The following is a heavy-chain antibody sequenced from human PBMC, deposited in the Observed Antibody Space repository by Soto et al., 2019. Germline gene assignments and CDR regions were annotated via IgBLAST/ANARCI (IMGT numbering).Heavy chain of an antibody. J-gene: IGHJ4*02. CDR1: GNSFTNYW. V-gene: IGHV5-51*01. Sequence: GESLKISCKGSGNSFTNYWIGWVRQMPGKGLEWMGIIYPGDSDTRYSPSFQGQVTISADKSISTAYLQWSSLKASDTAMYYCARRGPSGWYSAAYWVQGTLVTVSS. CDR2: IYPGDSDT. D-gene: IGHD6-19*01. CDR3: ARRGPSGWYSAAY.